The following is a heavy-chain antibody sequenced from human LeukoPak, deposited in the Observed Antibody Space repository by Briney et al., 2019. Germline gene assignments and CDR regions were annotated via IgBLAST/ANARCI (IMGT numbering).Heavy chain of an antibody. V-gene: IGHV3-74*01. CDR3: ARDLVLGSGSYGQ. Sequence: GRSLRLSCAASGFTFSTYWMHWVRQAPGKGLVWVSRIHGDGTSTTSADSVKGRFTISRDNAQNMVYLQMNSLRVEDTAVYYCARDLVLGSGSYGQWGQGTLVTVSS. D-gene: IGHD3-10*01. CDR2: IHGDGTST. J-gene: IGHJ4*02. CDR1: GFTFSTYW.